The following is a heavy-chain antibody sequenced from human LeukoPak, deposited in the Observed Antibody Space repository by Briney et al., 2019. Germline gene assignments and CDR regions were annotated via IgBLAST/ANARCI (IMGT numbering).Heavy chain of an antibody. CDR2: IYHSGRT. D-gene: IGHD3-10*01. CDR3: ARGSFYGSGSFYKASFDP. Sequence: SETLSLTCTVSGYSISSGYYWGWIRQPPGKGLEWIGSIYHSGRTFYNPSPKSRVTISVDTSKNQFSLKLNSVTAADTAVYYCARGSFYGSGSFYKASFDPWGQGTLVTVSS. J-gene: IGHJ5*02. CDR1: GYSISSGYY. V-gene: IGHV4-38-2*02.